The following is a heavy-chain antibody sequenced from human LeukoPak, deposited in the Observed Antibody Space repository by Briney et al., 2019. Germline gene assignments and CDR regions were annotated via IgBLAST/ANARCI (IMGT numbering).Heavy chain of an antibody. V-gene: IGHV3-21*01. Sequence: GGSLRLSCAASGFTFSSYSMNWVRQAPGKGLEWVSSISSSSSYIYYADSVKGRFTISRDNAKNSLYLQMNSLRAEDTAVCYCAREDSSSSTGDYWGQGTLVTVSS. CDR2: ISSSSSYI. CDR1: GFTFSSYS. J-gene: IGHJ4*02. D-gene: IGHD6-6*01. CDR3: AREDSSSSTGDY.